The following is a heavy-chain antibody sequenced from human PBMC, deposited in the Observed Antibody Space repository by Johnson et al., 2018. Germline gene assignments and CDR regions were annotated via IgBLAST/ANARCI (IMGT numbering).Heavy chain of an antibody. Sequence: VQLVETGGGVVQPGRSLRLSCAASGFTFRNYDIHWVRQAPGKGLEWVAVISYDGRNKYYADSDDSVKGRFTISRDNSKNTLYLQMNSLRAGDTALCYCAKGSQAARRWDYYYYGMDVWGQGTTVTGSS. CDR1: GFTFRNYD. CDR2: ISYDGRNK. CDR3: AKGSQAARRWDYYYYGMDV. D-gene: IGHD6-6*01. V-gene: IGHV3-30*18. J-gene: IGHJ6*02.